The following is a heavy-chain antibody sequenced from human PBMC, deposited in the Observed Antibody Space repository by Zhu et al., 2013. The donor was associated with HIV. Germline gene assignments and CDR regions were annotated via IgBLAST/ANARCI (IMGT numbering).Heavy chain of an antibody. CDR3: ARDSHGDYYFDY. CDR1: GFTFSSYS. J-gene: IGHJ4*02. CDR2: ISSSSSYI. D-gene: IGHD4-17*01. V-gene: IGHV3-21*01. Sequence: EVQLVESGGGLVKPGGSLRLSCAASGFTFSSYSMNWVRQAPGKGLEWVSSISSSSSYIYYADSVKGRFTISRDNAKNSLYLQMNSLRAEDTAVYYCARDSHGDYYFDYWGQGTLVTVSS.